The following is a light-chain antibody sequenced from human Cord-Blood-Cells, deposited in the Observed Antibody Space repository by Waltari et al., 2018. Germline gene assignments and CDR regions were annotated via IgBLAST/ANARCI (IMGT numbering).Light chain of an antibody. V-gene: IGKV4-1*01. Sequence: DIVMTQSPDSLAVSLGERATINCKSSQSVLYSSNNKNYLAGYQQKPGQPPNLLIYWASARESGVPDLCSGSGSGTDFTLTISSLQAEDVAVYYCQQYYSTPLTFGGGTKVEIK. CDR2: WAS. CDR3: QQYYSTPLT. CDR1: QSVLYSSNNKNY. J-gene: IGKJ4*01.